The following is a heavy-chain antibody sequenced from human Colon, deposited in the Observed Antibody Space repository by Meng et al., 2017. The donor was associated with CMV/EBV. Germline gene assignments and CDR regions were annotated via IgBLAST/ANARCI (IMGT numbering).Heavy chain of an antibody. CDR1: GDSLRDHY. J-gene: IGHJ4*02. V-gene: IGHV4-59*11. Sequence: SETLSLTCTVSGDSLRDHYWSWIRQPPGKGLEWMGYIYYSGSATYSPSLKSRITISVDTSKKQSSLNLRSVTPADTAMYFCARGLGHASNNSHDSWGQGTLVTVSS. D-gene: IGHD1-1*01. CDR3: ARGLGHASNNSHDS. CDR2: IYYSGSA.